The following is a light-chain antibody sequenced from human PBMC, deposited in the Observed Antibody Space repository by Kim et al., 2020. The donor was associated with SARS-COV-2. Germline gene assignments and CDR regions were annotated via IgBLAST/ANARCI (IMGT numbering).Light chain of an antibody. CDR2: SNN. CDR1: NIGSKS. Sequence: SYELTQPPSVSVAPGQTAALTCGGDNIGSKSVHWYQQKPGLAPVMVIYSNNVLPSRIPERFSGSNSGNTATLTVSRVEAGDEADYYCQVWDASSNHIVFGGGTQLTVL. V-gene: IGLV3-21*04. CDR3: QVWDASSNHIV. J-gene: IGLJ2*01.